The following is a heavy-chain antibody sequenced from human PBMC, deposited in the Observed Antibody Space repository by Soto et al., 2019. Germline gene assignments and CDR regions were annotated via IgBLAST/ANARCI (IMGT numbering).Heavy chain of an antibody. D-gene: IGHD2-2*02. V-gene: IGHV3-7*04. CDR1: GFMFSSHW. CDR3: ARDRVTPGLYFDY. Sequence: AGGSLRLSCAASGFMFSSHWMSWVRQAPGKGLEWVANINQDANEKYYVDSVKGRFTISRDNGKNSLYLQLNSLRAEDTAVYYCARDRVTPGLYFDYWGQGNLVTVSS. J-gene: IGHJ4*02. CDR2: INQDANEK.